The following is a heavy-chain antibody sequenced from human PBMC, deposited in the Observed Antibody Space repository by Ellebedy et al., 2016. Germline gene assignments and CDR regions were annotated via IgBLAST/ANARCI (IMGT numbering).Heavy chain of an antibody. CDR2: INHSGST. CDR3: ATQLLWFGRNWFDP. Sequence: SETLSLXXAVYGGSFSGYYWSWIRQPPGKGLEWIGEINHSGSTYYNPSLKSRVTISVDTSKNQFSLKLSSVTAADTAVYYCATQLLWFGRNWFDPWGQGTLVTVSS. D-gene: IGHD3-10*01. CDR1: GGSFSGYY. V-gene: IGHV4-34*01. J-gene: IGHJ5*02.